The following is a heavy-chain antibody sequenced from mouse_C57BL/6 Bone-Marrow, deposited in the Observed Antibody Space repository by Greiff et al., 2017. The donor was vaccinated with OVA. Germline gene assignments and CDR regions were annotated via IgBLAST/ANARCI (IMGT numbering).Heavy chain of an antibody. CDR1: GFTFSDYY. Sequence: EVHLVESGGGLVQPGGSVKLSCAASGFTFSDYYMYWVRQTPEKRLEWVGYISTGGGSTYYPGTVKGRFTISRDNATNTLYLQMSRLKSEDTAMYYSASSGSYAMDYWGQGTSVTVSS. CDR2: ISTGGGST. CDR3: ASSGSYAMDY. V-gene: IGHV5-12*01. D-gene: IGHD1-3*01. J-gene: IGHJ4*01.